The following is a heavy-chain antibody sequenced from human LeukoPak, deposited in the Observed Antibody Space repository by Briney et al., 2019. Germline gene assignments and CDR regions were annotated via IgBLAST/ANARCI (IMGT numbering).Heavy chain of an antibody. J-gene: IGHJ4*02. CDR1: GFTFTDYY. CDR2: ISYDGSNK. Sequence: GGSLRLSCAASGFTFTDYYMHWVRQAPGKGLEWVAVISYDGSNKYYADSVKGRFTISRDNSKNTLYLQMNSLRAEDTAVYYCAKDPEHHGNYGDYSYYFDYWGQGTLVTVSS. V-gene: IGHV3-30*18. D-gene: IGHD4-17*01. CDR3: AKDPEHHGNYGDYSYYFDY.